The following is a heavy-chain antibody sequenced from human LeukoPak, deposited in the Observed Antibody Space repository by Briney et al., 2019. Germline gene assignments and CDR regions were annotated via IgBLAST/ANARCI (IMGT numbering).Heavy chain of an antibody. J-gene: IGHJ4*02. D-gene: IGHD3-10*01. CDR2: ISYDGSNK. Sequence: PGGSLRLSCAASGFTFSSYAMHWVRQAPGKGLEWVAVISYDGSNKYYADSVKGRFTISRDNSKNTLYLQMNSLRAEDTAVYYCARELWFGELLPFDYWGQGTLVTVSS. CDR1: GFTFSSYA. CDR3: ARELWFGELLPFDY. V-gene: IGHV3-30-3*01.